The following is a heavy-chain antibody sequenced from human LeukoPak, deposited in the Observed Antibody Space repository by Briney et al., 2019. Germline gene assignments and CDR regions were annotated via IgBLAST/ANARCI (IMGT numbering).Heavy chain of an antibody. CDR2: IWYDGSNK. J-gene: IGHJ4*02. Sequence: PGGSLRLSCAASGFTFSSYGMHWVRQAPGKGLEWVAFIWYDGSNKYYADSVKGRFTISRDNSKNTLYLQMNSLRAEDTAVYYCAKEGQWLVPDYWGQGTLVTVSS. V-gene: IGHV3-30*02. D-gene: IGHD6-19*01. CDR1: GFTFSSYG. CDR3: AKEGQWLVPDY.